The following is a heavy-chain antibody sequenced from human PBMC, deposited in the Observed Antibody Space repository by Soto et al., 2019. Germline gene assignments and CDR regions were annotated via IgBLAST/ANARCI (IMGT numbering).Heavy chain of an antibody. CDR3: ARADCTGAYCYSWPFNDGVDV. CDR1: GFTFNTYG. J-gene: IGHJ6*02. Sequence: QVQLVESGGGVVQPGGSLRLSCTTSGFTFNTYGMHWVRQAPGKGLEWVALIWYDGSNKYYADSVKGRFTISRDNSKNALYLRMNSLRAGDTSLYYCARADCTGAYCYSWPFNDGVDVWGQETTVTVSS. CDR2: IWYDGSNK. D-gene: IGHD2-15*01. V-gene: IGHV3-33*08.